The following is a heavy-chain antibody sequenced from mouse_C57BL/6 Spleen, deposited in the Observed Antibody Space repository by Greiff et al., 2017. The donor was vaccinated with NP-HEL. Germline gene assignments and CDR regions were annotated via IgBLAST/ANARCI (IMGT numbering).Heavy chain of an antibody. Sequence: EVHLVESGGGLVKPGGSLKLSCAASGFTFSSYAMSWVRQTPEKRLEWVATISDGGSYTYYPDNVKGRFTISRDNAKNNLYLQMSHLKSEDTAMYYCARDRGGKLLDYWGQGTTLTVSS. CDR1: GFTFSSYA. V-gene: IGHV5-4*01. J-gene: IGHJ2*01. CDR3: ARDRGGKLLDY. CDR2: ISDGGSYT. D-gene: IGHD1-1*01.